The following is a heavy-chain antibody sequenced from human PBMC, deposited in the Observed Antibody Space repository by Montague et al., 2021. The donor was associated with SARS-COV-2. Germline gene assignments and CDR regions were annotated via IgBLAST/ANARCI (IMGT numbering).Heavy chain of an antibody. D-gene: IGHD5-12*01. CDR2: MYYSGSY. Sequence: SETLSLTCTVSGGSISSSIYYWGWIRTPKGKGLEWLGYMYYSGSYYHNLSIKSRVSISIVTAKNQLSLKLSSVTAADTAEYYCARDDIVLQGVAKGMDVWGQGTTVTVSS. CDR1: GGSISSSIYY. J-gene: IGHJ6*02. V-gene: IGHV4-39*07. CDR3: ARDDIVLQGVAKGMDV.